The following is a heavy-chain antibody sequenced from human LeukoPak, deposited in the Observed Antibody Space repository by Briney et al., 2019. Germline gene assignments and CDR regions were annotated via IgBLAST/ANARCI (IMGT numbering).Heavy chain of an antibody. D-gene: IGHD3-22*01. CDR3: ARVLVATIWPDSSGYYY. V-gene: IGHV1-18*01. Sequence: GASGRVSGKAARYTFSSYVISSGGQSAGQEGGGRGGISAYNGNANYAQKPQGRVTLTTDTSTSTAYMELRSLRSNGTAVYYCARVLVATIWPDSSGYYYWGQGTLVTVSS. CDR2: ISAYNGNA. J-gene: IGHJ4*02. CDR1: RYTFSSYV.